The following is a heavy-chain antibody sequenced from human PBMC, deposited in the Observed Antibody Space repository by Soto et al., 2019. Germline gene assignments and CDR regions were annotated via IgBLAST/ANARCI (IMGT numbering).Heavy chain of an antibody. CDR2: IGHSGGT. Sequence: KPSETLSLTCAVYGGSYTGYYCSWIRQPPGQGLEWIGEIGHSGGTIYNPSLEGRVTISEDSSNNQFSLKLSSVTAADTAVYYCARGGDDSSDYWGQGTLVTVSS. CDR1: GGSYTGYY. V-gene: IGHV4-34*01. J-gene: IGHJ4*02. CDR3: ARGGDDSSDY. D-gene: IGHD3-22*01.